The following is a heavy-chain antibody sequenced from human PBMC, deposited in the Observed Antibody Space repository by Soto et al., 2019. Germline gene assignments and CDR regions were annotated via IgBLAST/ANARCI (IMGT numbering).Heavy chain of an antibody. Sequence: PGGSLRLSXSVSGFTFGEYSMNWFRQAPGKGLEWVGVIRSKSYGGTPEYAASVKGRFSISRDDSKRIAYLQMNSLRTEDTAMYYCSRDQIPYLRDVFDIWGQGTMVTVSS. D-gene: IGHD2-2*02. V-gene: IGHV3-49*03. CDR3: SRDQIPYLRDVFDI. CDR1: GFTFGEYS. CDR2: IRSKSYGGTP. J-gene: IGHJ3*02.